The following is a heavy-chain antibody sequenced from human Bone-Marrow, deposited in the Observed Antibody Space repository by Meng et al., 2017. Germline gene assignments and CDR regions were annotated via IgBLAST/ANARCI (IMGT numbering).Heavy chain of an antibody. CDR3: ARSYGSSGYFYFDY. D-gene: IGHD3-22*01. CDR1: GFTFEDYG. V-gene: IGHV3-20*04. J-gene: IGHJ4*02. CDR2: FNWNGDNT. Sequence: GGSLRLSCAASGFTFEDYGMSWVRQVPGKGLEWVSGFNWNGDNTGYADSVKGRFTISRDNAKKSLYLQMNSMRAEDTALYYCARSYGSSGYFYFDYWGLGTLVTVSS.